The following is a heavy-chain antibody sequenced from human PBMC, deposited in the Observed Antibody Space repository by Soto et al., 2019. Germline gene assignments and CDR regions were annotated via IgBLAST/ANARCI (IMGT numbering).Heavy chain of an antibody. V-gene: IGHV4-34*01. CDR1: GGSFSGYY. D-gene: IGHD3-10*01. CDR3: ARFGSGRAVYYYYGMDV. CDR2: INHSGST. Sequence: PSETLSLTCAVYGGSFSGYYWSWIRQPPGKGLEWIGEINHSGSTNYSPSLKSRVTISVDTSKNQFSLKLSSVTAADTAVYYCARFGSGRAVYYYYGMDVWGQGTTVTVS. J-gene: IGHJ6*02.